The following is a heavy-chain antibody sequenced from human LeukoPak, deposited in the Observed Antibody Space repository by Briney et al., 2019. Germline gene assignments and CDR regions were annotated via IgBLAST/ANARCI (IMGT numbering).Heavy chain of an antibody. V-gene: IGHV3-23*01. J-gene: IGHJ4*02. CDR1: GFTFDNYA. CDR2: VSAGGIT. CDR3: AKRLYLEELPGSFFDH. Sequence: GGSLRLSCAASGFTFDNYAMSWVRQVPGKGLEWVSAVSAGGITHYGDSVRGRFTVSRDNSRNTLYLEMDNLRVEDTAVYYCAKRLYLEELPGSFFDHRGQGTLVTVSS. D-gene: IGHD1/OR15-1a*01.